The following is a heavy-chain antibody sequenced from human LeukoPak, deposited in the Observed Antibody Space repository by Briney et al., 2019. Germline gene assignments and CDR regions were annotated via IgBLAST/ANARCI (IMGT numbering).Heavy chain of an antibody. CDR3: AKGVKHIVVVTAQHFFDY. CDR1: GFTFGSYG. D-gene: IGHD2-21*02. Sequence: GGSLRLSCAASGFTFGSYGMHWVRQAPGKGLVWVTFIRSDGSNKYYADSVKGRFTISRDNSKTTLYLQMNTLRPDDTAVYYCAKGVKHIVVVTAQHFFDYWGQGTLVTVSS. V-gene: IGHV3-30*02. CDR2: IRSDGSNK. J-gene: IGHJ4*02.